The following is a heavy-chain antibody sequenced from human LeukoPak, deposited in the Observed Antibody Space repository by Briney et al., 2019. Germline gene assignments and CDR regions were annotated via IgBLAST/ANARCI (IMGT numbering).Heavy chain of an antibody. J-gene: IGHJ3*02. CDR2: IWYDGSNK. CDR1: GFTFSSYG. Sequence: GGSLRLSCAASGFTFSSYGMHWVRQAPGKGLEWVAVIWYDGSNKYYADSVKGRFTISRDNSKDTLYLQMNSLRAEDTAVYYCARDADYGDYQRDAFDIWGQGTMVTVSS. CDR3: ARDADYGDYQRDAFDI. V-gene: IGHV3-33*01. D-gene: IGHD4-17*01.